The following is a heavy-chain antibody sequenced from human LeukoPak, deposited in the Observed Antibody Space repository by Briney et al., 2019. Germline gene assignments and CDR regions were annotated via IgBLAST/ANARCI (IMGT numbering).Heavy chain of an antibody. CDR2: IIPIFGTA. V-gene: IGHV1-69*06. CDR3: ATGGQPSDIVVVPAAVPFDY. CDR1: GGTFSSYA. Sequence: GASVKVSCKASGGTFSSYAISWVRQAPGQGLEWMGGIIPIFGTANYAQKFQGRVTMTEDTSTDTAYMELSSLRSEDTAVYYCATGGQPSDIVVVPAAVPFDYWGQGTLVTVSS. J-gene: IGHJ4*02. D-gene: IGHD2-2*01.